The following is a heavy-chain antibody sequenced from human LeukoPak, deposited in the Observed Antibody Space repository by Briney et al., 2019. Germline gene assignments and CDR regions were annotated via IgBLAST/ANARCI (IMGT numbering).Heavy chain of an antibody. CDR2: ISGSGSNT. V-gene: IGHV3-23*01. J-gene: IGHJ3*02. D-gene: IGHD4-17*01. CDR3: AKAMTTVPRVAFDI. CDR1: GLTFSSSA. Sequence: GGSLRLSCAASGLTFSSSAMSWVRQAPGKGLQWVSSISGSGSNTHYADSVKGRFTISRDNSKNTLYLQMNSLRAEDTAVYYCAKAMTTVPRVAFDIWGQGTMVTVSS.